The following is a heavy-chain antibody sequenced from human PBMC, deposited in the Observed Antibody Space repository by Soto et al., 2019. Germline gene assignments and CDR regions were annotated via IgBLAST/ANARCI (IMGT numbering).Heavy chain of an antibody. CDR2: IYSGGST. D-gene: IGHD3-3*01. CDR1: GFTVSSNY. J-gene: IGHJ3*02. V-gene: IGHV3-66*01. CDR3: ARAKNYDFWSGFTAIGAFDI. Sequence: GGSLRLSCAASGFTVSSNYMSWVRQAPGKGLEWVSVIYSGGSTYYADSVKGRFTISRDNSKNTLYLQMNSLRAEDTAVYYCARAKNYDFWSGFTAIGAFDIWGQGTMVTVSS.